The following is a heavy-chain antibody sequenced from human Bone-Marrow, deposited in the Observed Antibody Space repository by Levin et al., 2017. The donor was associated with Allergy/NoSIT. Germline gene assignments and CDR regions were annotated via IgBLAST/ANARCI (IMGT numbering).Heavy chain of an antibody. D-gene: IGHD2-8*02. V-gene: IGHV4-34*01. CDR3: ASVSGTGNDY. Sequence: SETLSLTCAVYGGSFSGYYWSWIRQPPGKGLEWIGEINHSGSTNYNPSLKSRVTISVDTSKNQFSLKLSSVTAADTAVYYCASVSGTGNDYWGQGTLVTVSS. CDR2: INHSGST. J-gene: IGHJ4*02. CDR1: GGSFSGYY.